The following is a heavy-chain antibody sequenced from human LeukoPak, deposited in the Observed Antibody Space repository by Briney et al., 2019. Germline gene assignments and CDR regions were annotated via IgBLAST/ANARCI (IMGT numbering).Heavy chain of an antibody. CDR3: AREGAYSSGWYRKDFDY. V-gene: IGHV4-39*07. D-gene: IGHD6-19*01. J-gene: IGHJ4*02. Sequence: WVRQAPGKGLEWIGSIYYSGTTYYNPSLKSRVTISVDTSKNQFSLKLNSVTAADTAVYHCAREGAYSSGWYRKDFDYWGQGTLVTVSS. CDR2: IYYSGTT.